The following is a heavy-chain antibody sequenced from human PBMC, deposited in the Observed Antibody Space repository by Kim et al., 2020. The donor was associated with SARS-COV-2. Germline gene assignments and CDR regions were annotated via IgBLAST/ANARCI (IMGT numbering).Heavy chain of an antibody. J-gene: IGHJ6*02. CDR1: GGTFSSYA. V-gene: IGHV1-69*04. D-gene: IGHD2-2*01. Sequence: ASVKVSCKASGGTFSSYAISWVRQAPGQGLEWMGRIIPILGIANYAQKFQGRVTITADKSTSTAYMELSSLRSEDTAVYYCARVSGYCSSTSCYAGYYYYVMDVWGQGTTVTVSS. CDR2: IIPILGIA. CDR3: ARVSGYCSSTSCYAGYYYYVMDV.